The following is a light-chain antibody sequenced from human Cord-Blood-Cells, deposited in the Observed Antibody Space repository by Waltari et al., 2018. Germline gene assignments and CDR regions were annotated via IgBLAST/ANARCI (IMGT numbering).Light chain of an antibody. V-gene: IGLV2-11*01. CDR1: SRDVCGYNY. J-gene: IGLJ3*02. CDR3: CSYAGSYTWV. CDR2: DVS. Sequence: QSALTQPRSVSGSPGQSVTLSCPRTSRDVCGYNYVSWYQQHPGKAPKLMIYDVSKRPSGVPDRFSGSKSGNTASLTISGLQAEDEADYYCCSYAGSYTWVFGGGTKLTVL.